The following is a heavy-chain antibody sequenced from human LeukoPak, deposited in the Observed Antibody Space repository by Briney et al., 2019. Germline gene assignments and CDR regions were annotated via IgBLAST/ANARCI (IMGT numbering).Heavy chain of an antibody. CDR2: ISGSGGST. Sequence: GGSLRLSCATSGFIFSTYALSWVRQAPGKGLEWASSISGSGGSTYHADSVKGRFTISRDSSKSTLYLQMNSLRAEDTAIYYCARVIRAAPGKGYFDYWGQGTLVTVSS. CDR1: GFIFSTYA. V-gene: IGHV3-23*01. D-gene: IGHD6-13*01. CDR3: ARVIRAAPGKGYFDY. J-gene: IGHJ4*02.